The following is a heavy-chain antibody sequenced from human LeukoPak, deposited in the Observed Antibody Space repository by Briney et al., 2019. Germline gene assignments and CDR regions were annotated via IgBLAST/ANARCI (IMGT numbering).Heavy chain of an antibody. J-gene: IGHJ5*02. CDR1: GFTVSSNY. V-gene: IGHV3-66*01. CDR2: IYSGGST. D-gene: IGHD3-10*01. Sequence: GGSLRLSCAASGFTVSSNYMSWVRQAPGKGLEWVSVIYSGGSTYYADSVKGRFTISRDNSKNTPYLQMNSLRAEDTAVYYCARDLRITMVRGVISRWFDPWGQGTLVTVSS. CDR3: ARDLRITMVRGVISRWFDP.